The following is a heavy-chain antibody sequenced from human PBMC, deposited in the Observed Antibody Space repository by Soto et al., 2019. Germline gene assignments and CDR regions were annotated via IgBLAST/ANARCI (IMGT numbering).Heavy chain of an antibody. J-gene: IGHJ6*02. CDR2: INPSSGRT. D-gene: IGHD2-15*01. Sequence: VASVKVSCKASGYTFTSYSMHWVRQAPGQGLEWMGIINPSSGRTSYAQNFQGRVTMTSDTSTSIVYMEMSSLKSEDTAVYYCARDHNFGFILYAMDVWGQGTTVTV. CDR1: GYTFTSYS. V-gene: IGHV1-46*01. CDR3: ARDHNFGFILYAMDV.